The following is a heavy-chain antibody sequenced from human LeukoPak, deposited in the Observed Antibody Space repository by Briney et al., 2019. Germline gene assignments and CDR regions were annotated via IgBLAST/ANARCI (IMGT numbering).Heavy chain of an antibody. CDR3: ARGANYYGSSYYDY. CDR2: IYYSGST. Sequence: TSETLSLTCAVYGGSFSGYYWSWIRQPPGKGLEWIGYIYYSGSTNYNPSLKSRVTISVDTSKNQFSLKLSSVTAADTAVYYCARGANYYGSSYYDYWGQGTLVTVSS. J-gene: IGHJ4*02. V-gene: IGHV4-59*01. D-gene: IGHD3-10*01. CDR1: GGSFSGYY.